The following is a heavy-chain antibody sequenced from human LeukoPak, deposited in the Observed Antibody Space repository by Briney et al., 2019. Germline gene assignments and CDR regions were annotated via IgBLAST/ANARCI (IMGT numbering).Heavy chain of an antibody. J-gene: IGHJ6*03. CDR1: GDSISSGSYY. V-gene: IGHV4-61*02. CDR2: IYTSEST. CDR3: AREEEYDYYFYMDV. Sequence: TLSLTCTVSGDSISSGSYYWSWIRQPAGKGLEWIGRIYTSESTNYNPSLKSRVTISADTSKNQFSLKLSSVTAADTAVYYCAREEEYDYYFYMDVWGKGTTVTVSS.